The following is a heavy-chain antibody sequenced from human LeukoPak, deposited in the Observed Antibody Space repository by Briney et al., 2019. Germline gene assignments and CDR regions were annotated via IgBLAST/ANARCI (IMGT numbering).Heavy chain of an antibody. CDR3: ARQDSGYDSYFDY. J-gene: IGHJ4*02. CDR2: IYPGDSHT. CDR1: GYRFTTYW. D-gene: IGHD5-12*01. V-gene: IGHV5-51*01. Sequence: GESLKISCKGSGYRFTTYWIGWVRQMAGKGLEWMGIIYPGDSHTRHSASFQGQVIVSADKSICTAYLQWSSLKASDTAMYYCARQDSGYDSYFDYWGQGTLVTVSS.